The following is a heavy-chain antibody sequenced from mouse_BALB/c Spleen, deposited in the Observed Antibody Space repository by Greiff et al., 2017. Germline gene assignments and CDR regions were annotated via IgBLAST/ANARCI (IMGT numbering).Heavy chain of an antibody. J-gene: IGHJ4*01. CDR3: ARESYGSYAMDY. CDR1: GFTFSDYY. Sequence: EVKLMESGGGLVKPGGSLKLSCAASGFTFSDYYMYWVRQTPEKRLEWVATISDGGSYTYYPDSVKGRFTISRDNAKNILYLQMSSLKSEDTAMYYCARESYGSYAMDYWGQGTSVTVSS. V-gene: IGHV5-4*02. D-gene: IGHD1-2*01. CDR2: ISDGGSYT.